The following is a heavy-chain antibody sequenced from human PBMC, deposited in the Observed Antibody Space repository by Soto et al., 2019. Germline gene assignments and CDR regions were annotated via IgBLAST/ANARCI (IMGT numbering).Heavy chain of an antibody. CDR2: IYHTGST. CDR3: ARTYCSNTVCPHDY. CDR1: GGSISSSNW. D-gene: IGHD2-2*01. J-gene: IGHJ4*02. V-gene: IGHV4-4*02. Sequence: QVQLQESGPGLVKPSGTLSLTCTISGGSISSSNWWSWFRQPPGKGLEWVVEIYHTGSTYSNPSLKSRLTLSLDRSNNQSSLRLSSVTASDTAVYFCARTYCSNTVCPHDYWGQGTLVTVSS.